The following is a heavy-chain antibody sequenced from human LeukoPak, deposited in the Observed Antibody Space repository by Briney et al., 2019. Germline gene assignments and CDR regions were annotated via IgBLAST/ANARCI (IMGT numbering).Heavy chain of an antibody. CDR1: GFTFSSYG. J-gene: IGHJ4*02. Sequence: GGSLRLSCAASGFTFSSYGMHWVRQAPGKGLEWVSVIYSGGSTYYADSVKGRFAISRDNSKNTLYLQMNSLRAEDTAVYYCARDRYDFWSGYSHYWGQGTLVTVSS. D-gene: IGHD3-3*01. CDR3: ARDRYDFWSGYSHY. CDR2: IYSGGST. V-gene: IGHV3-NL1*01.